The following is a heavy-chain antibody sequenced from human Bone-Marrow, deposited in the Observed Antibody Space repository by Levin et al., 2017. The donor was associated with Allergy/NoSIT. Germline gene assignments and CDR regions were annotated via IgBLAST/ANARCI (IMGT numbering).Heavy chain of an antibody. Sequence: PSETLSLTCTVSGGSISTTNYFWGWIRQPPGKGLEWIGSVYYNGVTYYNPSLKSRVSISADTSKNQFFLDLNSVTAADTATFYCARHPSPGWTAPEYYFDTWGQGSLVTVSS. CDR1: GGSISTTNYF. CDR3: ARHPSPGWTAPEYYFDT. CDR2: VYYNGVT. V-gene: IGHV4-39*01. D-gene: IGHD2/OR15-2a*01. J-gene: IGHJ5*02.